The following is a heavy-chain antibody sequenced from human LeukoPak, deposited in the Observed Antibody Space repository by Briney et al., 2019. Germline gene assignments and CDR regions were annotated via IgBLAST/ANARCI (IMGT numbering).Heavy chain of an antibody. D-gene: IGHD2-2*01. J-gene: IGHJ4*02. CDR3: ASPPVYCSSTSCYGRGY. CDR2: IKQDGSEK. V-gene: IGHV3-7*01. Sequence: GGSLRLSCAASGFTFSGYGMHWVRQAPGKGLEWVANIKQDGSEKYYVDSVKGRFTISRDNAKNSLYLQMNSLRAEDTAVYYCASPPVYCSSTSCYGRGYWGQGTLVTVSS. CDR1: GFTFSGYG.